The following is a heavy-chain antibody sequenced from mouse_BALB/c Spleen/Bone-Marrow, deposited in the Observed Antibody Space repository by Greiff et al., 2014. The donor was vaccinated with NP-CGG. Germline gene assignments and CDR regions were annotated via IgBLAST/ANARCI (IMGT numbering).Heavy chain of an antibody. CDR2: IDPANGNT. CDR1: GFDIKDTY. CDR3: ATYYYGSSWVFAY. J-gene: IGHJ3*01. Sequence: QLQQSGAELVKPGASVKLSCTASGFDIKDTYMHWVKQRPEQGLEWIGRIDPANGNTKYDPKFQGKATITADTSSNTAYLQLSSLTSEDTAVYYCATYYYGSSWVFAYWGQGTLVTVSA. V-gene: IGHV14-3*02. D-gene: IGHD1-1*01.